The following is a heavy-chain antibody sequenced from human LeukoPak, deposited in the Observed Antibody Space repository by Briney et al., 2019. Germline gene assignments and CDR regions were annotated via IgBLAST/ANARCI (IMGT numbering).Heavy chain of an antibody. Sequence: GRSLRLSCAASGFTFSNYAMSWVRQAPGKGLEWVSAITGSGGNTYYADSVKGRFTISRGNSKNTLYLQMNSLRAEDTAVYYCAKDLQLSGYWGQGTLVTVSS. D-gene: IGHD1-1*01. V-gene: IGHV3-23*01. J-gene: IGHJ4*02. CDR3: AKDLQLSGY. CDR2: ITGSGGNT. CDR1: GFTFSNYA.